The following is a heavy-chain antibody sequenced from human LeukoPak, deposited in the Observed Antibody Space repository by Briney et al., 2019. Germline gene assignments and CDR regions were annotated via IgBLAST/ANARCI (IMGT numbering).Heavy chain of an antibody. J-gene: IGHJ6*03. D-gene: IGHD5-12*01. V-gene: IGHV3-23*01. Sequence: HPGGSLRLSCAASGFTFSSYAMSWVRQAPGKGLEWVSAISGSGGSTYYADSVKGRFTISRDNSKNTLYLQMNSLRAEDTAVYYCARDPTGHSGYDYYYYYYMDVWGKGTTVTVSS. CDR1: GFTFSSYA. CDR2: ISGSGGST. CDR3: ARDPTGHSGYDYYYYYYMDV.